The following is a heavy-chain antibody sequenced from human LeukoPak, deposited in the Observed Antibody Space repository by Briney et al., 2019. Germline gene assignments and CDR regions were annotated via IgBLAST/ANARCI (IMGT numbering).Heavy chain of an antibody. D-gene: IGHD6-13*01. J-gene: IGHJ3*02. Sequence: TSETLSLTCTVSGGSISSYYWSWIRQPPGKGLEWIGYIYYSGSTNYNPSLKSRVTISVDTSKNQFSLKLSSVTAADTAVYYCARDTAAAGTEGAFDIWGQGTMVTVSS. CDR3: ARDTAAAGTEGAFDI. V-gene: IGHV4-59*01. CDR2: IYYSGST. CDR1: GGSISSYY.